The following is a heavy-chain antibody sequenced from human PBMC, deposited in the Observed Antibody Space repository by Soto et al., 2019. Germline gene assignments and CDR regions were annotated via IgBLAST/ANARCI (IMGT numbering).Heavy chain of an antibody. V-gene: IGHV3-23*01. CDR2: IGGSGGST. CDR1: GFTFSSFA. D-gene: IGHD1-20*01. J-gene: IGHJ1*01. Sequence: GGSLRLSCAASGFTFSSFAMIWVRQAPGKGLEWVSDIGGSGGSTYYADSVKGRFTISRDDSKNTLFLQMNSLRAEDTAVYYCANDWGRKWNDEDFHHWGQGTLVTVSS. CDR3: ANDWGRKWNDEDFHH.